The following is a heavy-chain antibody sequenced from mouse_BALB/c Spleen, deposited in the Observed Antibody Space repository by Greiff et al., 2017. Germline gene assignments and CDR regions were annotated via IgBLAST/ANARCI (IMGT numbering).Heavy chain of an antibody. D-gene: IGHD2-14*01. CDR3: AYRYDVGSWFAY. CDR2: ISYSGST. Sequence: EVKLQESGPGLVNPSQSLSLTCTVTGYSITSDYAWNWIRQFPGNKLEWMGYISYSGSTSYNPSLKSRISITRDTSKNRFFLQLNSVTTEDTATYYCAYRYDVGSWFAYGGQGTLVTVS. CDR1: GYSITSDYA. V-gene: IGHV3-2*02. J-gene: IGHJ3*01.